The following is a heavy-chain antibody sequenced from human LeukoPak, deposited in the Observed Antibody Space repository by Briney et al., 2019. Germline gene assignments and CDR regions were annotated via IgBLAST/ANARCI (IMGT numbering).Heavy chain of an antibody. Sequence: GGSLRLSCAASGFTVSSNYMSWVRQAPGKGLEWVSVIYSGGSTYYADSVKGRFTISRDNSKNTLYLQMNSLRAEDTAVYYRMTTDYGDYVLDYWGQGTVVTVSS. CDR1: GFTVSSNY. CDR2: IYSGGST. D-gene: IGHD4-17*01. J-gene: IGHJ4*02. CDR3: MTTDYGDYVLDY. V-gene: IGHV3-53*01.